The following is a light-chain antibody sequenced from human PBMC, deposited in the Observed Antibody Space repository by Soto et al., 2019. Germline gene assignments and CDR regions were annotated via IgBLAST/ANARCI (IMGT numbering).Light chain of an antibody. CDR2: EGS. Sequence: QSALTQPASVSGSPGQSITISCTGTSSDVGSYNLVSWYQQHPGKAPKLMIYEGSKRPSGVSNRFSGSKSGNTASLTISGLQAEDEADYYCFSDAGSSYVFGTGTKVTVL. CDR3: FSDAGSSYV. J-gene: IGLJ1*01. CDR1: SSDVGSYNL. V-gene: IGLV2-23*01.